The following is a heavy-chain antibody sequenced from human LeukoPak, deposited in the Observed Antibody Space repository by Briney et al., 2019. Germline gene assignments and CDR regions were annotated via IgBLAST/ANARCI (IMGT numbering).Heavy chain of an antibody. D-gene: IGHD6-25*01. CDR3: AKLAATLYYYGMDV. J-gene: IGHJ6*02. V-gene: IGHV3-23*01. CDR2: ISGSGGST. CDR1: GFGFSNYA. Sequence: PGGSLRLSCAASGFGFSNYAMSWVRQAPGKGLEWVSGISGSGGSTYYADSVKGRFTISRDNSKNTLYLQMNSLRAEDTAVYYCAKLAATLYYYGMDVWGQGTTVTVSS.